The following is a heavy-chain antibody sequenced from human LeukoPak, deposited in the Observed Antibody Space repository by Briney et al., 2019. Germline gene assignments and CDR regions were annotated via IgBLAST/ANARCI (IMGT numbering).Heavy chain of an antibody. CDR3: ARGDDYDISAHGLYDY. V-gene: IGHV1-3*01. J-gene: IGHJ4*02. CDR1: GYIFITYA. D-gene: IGHD4/OR15-4a*01. CDR2: IHAVNGNT. Sequence: ASVKVSCKASGYIFITYAMHWVRQATGQRLEWMGCIHAVNGNTKYSHKFQGKVTITRDTSASTAYMDLSSLISEDTAVYYCARGDDYDISAHGLYDYWGQGTLVTVSS.